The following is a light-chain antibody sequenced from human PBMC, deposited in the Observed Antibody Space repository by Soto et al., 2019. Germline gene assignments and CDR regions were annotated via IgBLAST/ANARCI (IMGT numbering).Light chain of an antibody. CDR3: QQLLT. Sequence: DIQMTQSPSTLSASVGDRVTITCRASQIISGWLAWYQQKPGKAPKLLIYDASSLESGVPSRFSGSGSGTEFTLTISSLQPDDFATYYGQQLLTLGQGTKVEIK. V-gene: IGKV1-5*01. J-gene: IGKJ1*01. CDR1: QIISGW. CDR2: DAS.